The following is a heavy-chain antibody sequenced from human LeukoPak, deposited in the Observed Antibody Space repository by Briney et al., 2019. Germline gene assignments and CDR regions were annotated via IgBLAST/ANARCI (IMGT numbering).Heavy chain of an antibody. J-gene: IGHJ4*02. CDR3: ANLPPPHITMVRGVMGD. V-gene: IGHV3-30*02. D-gene: IGHD3-10*01. Sequence: GGSLRPSCAASGFTFSSYGMHWVRQAPGKGLEWVAFIRYDGSNKYYADSVKGRFTISRDNSKNTLYLQMNSLRAEDTAVYYCANLPPPHITMVRGVMGDWGQGTLVTVSS. CDR2: IRYDGSNK. CDR1: GFTFSSYG.